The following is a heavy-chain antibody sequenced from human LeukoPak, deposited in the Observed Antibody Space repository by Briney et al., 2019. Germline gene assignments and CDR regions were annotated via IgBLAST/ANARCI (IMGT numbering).Heavy chain of an antibody. D-gene: IGHD5-12*01. CDR3: ARDIGPGDGYNFYY. J-gene: IGHJ4*02. CDR2: IWYDGSNK. CDR1: GFTFSSYG. V-gene: IGHV3-33*08. Sequence: GGSLRLSCAASGFTFSSYGMHWVRQAPGKGLEWVAVIWYDGSNKYYADSVKGRFTISRDNSKNTLYLQMNSLRAEDTAVYYCARDIGPGDGYNFYYWGQGTLVTVSS.